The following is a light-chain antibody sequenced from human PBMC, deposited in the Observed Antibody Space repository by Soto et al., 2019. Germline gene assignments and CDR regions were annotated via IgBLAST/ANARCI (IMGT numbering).Light chain of an antibody. Sequence: SYELTQPPSVSVAPGQTARITCGGNNIGSKSVHWYQQKPGQAPVLVVYDYSDRPSGIPERFSGSNSGNTATLTISRVDSGDEADYYCHVWDSSSDHPYVFGTGTKVTVL. CDR3: HVWDSSSDHPYV. CDR2: DYS. V-gene: IGLV3-21*02. CDR1: NIGSKS. J-gene: IGLJ1*01.